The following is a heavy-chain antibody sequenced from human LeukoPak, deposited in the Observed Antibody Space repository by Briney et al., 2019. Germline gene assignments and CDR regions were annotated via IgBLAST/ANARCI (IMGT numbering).Heavy chain of an antibody. CDR3: ARARIAVSCFDY. J-gene: IGHJ4*02. D-gene: IGHD6-6*01. CDR2: VYYTGST. CDR1: GGSISSSNW. Sequence: PSGTLSLTCAVSGGSISSSNWWSWVRQPPGKGLEWIGYVYYTGSTDHNPSLRSRVTISVDTSNNQFSLKMSSVTAADTAVYYCARARIAVSCFDYWGRGALVTVSS. V-gene: IGHV4-4*02.